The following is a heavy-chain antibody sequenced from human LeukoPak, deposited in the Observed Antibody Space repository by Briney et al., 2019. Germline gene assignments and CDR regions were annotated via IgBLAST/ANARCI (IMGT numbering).Heavy chain of an antibody. CDR1: GYTFTGYY. D-gene: IGHD4-17*01. V-gene: IGHV1-2*02. J-gene: IGHJ5*02. CDR2: INPNSGGT. CDR3: ARVRPFRGLSRTLTVRDNWFDP. Sequence: ASVKVSCKASGYTFTGYYMHWVRQAPGQGLEWMGWINPNSGGTNYAQKFQGRVTMTRDTSISTAYMELSRLRSDDTAVYYCARVRPFRGLSRTLTVRDNWFDPWGQGTLVTVSS.